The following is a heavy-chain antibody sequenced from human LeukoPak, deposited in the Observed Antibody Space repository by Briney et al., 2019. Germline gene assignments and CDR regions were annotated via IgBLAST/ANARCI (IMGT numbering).Heavy chain of an antibody. J-gene: IGHJ5*02. V-gene: IGHV3-7*01. CDR2: IKQDGSEK. CDR3: ARDVGTWFDP. Sequence: GGSLRLSCAASGFTFSSDWMSWVRQAPGKGLEWVANIKQDGSEKYHVDSVKGRFTISRDNAKTSLYLQMNSLRAEDTAVYYCARDVGTWFDPWGQGTLVTVSS. CDR1: GFTFSSDW. D-gene: IGHD6-13*01.